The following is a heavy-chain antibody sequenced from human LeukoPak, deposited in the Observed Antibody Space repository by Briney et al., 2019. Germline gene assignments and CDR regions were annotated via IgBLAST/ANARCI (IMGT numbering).Heavy chain of an antibody. V-gene: IGHV4-61*01. CDR3: ARVNYYDSSGYLDY. J-gene: IGHJ4*02. CDR2: IYYSGST. D-gene: IGHD3-22*01. CDR1: GGSVSSGSYY. Sequence: SETLSLTCTVSGGSVSSGSYYWSWIRQPPGTGLEWIGYIYYSGSTNYNPSLKSRVTISVDTSKNQFSLKLSSVTAADTAVYYCARVNYYDSSGYLDYWGQGTLVTVSS.